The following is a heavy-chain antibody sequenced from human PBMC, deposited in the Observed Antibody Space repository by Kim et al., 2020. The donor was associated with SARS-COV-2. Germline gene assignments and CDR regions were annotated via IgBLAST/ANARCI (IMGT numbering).Heavy chain of an antibody. V-gene: IGHV3-48*03. J-gene: IGHJ6*02. CDR1: GFTFSSYE. Sequence: GGSLRLSCAASGFTFSSYEMNWVRQAPGKGLEWVSYISSSGGTIYYADSVEGRFTISRDNAKNSLYLQMNSLRAEDTAVYYCARAKLEHQYGMDVWGQGTTVTVSS. CDR2: ISSSGGTI. CDR3: ARAKLEHQYGMDV.